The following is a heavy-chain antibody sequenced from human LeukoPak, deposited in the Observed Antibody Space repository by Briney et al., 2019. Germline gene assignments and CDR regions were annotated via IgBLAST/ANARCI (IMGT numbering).Heavy chain of an antibody. J-gene: IGHJ4*02. CDR2: ITSRDGTT. CDR1: GFTFSIYA. CDR3: ARDRPNYYGSDGHYYRRDGDY. D-gene: IGHD3-22*01. V-gene: IGHV3-23*01. Sequence: GGSLRLSCAASGFTFSIYAMSWVRQTPGKGLEWVSSITSRDGTTYYADSVKGRFTISRDNSENTLYLQMNSLRAEDSALYYCARDRPNYYGSDGHYYRRDGDYWGQGTLATVSS.